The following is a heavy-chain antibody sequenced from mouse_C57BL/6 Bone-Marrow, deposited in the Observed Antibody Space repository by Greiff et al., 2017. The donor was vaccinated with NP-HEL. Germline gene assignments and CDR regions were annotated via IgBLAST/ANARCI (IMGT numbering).Heavy chain of an antibody. D-gene: IGHD1-1*01. CDR3: ARLPFYGSSYGYFDV. Sequence: EVQLQQSGGGLVQPGGSLKLSCAASGFTFSDYYMYWVRQTPEKRLEWVAYISNGGGSTYYPDTVKGRFTISRDNAKNTLYLQMSRLKSEDTAMYYCARLPFYGSSYGYFDVWGTGTTVTVSS. CDR1: GFTFSDYY. V-gene: IGHV5-12*01. J-gene: IGHJ1*03. CDR2: ISNGGGST.